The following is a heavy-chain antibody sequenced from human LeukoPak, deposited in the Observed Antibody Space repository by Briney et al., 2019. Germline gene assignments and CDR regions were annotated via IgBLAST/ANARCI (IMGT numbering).Heavy chain of an antibody. CDR1: GGSISSYY. J-gene: IGHJ4*02. D-gene: IGHD2-2*02. CDR2: IYHSGST. V-gene: IGHV4-59*04. Sequence: LXLTCTVSGGSISSYYWSWIRQPPGKGLEWIGSIYHSGSTYYNPSLKSRVTISVDTSKNQFSLKLSSVTAADTAVYYCAMGVIVVVPAAIKDDYWGQGTLVTVSS. CDR3: AMGVIVVVPAAIKDDY.